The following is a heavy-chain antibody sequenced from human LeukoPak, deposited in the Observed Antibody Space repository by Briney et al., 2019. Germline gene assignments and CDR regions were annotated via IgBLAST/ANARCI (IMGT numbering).Heavy chain of an antibody. CDR3: ARGLTVAASAT. D-gene: IGHD6-19*01. J-gene: IGHJ3*01. CDR2: VRYGGTT. V-gene: IGHV4-39*02. Sequence: PSQTLSLTCTVSGGSISSGGYYWSWIRQPPGKGLEWIGSVRYGGTTNYNPSLESRVTISVDTSMNRLSLTLNSVTAADTAIYYCARGLTVAASATWGQGTMVIVSP. CDR1: GGSISSGGYY.